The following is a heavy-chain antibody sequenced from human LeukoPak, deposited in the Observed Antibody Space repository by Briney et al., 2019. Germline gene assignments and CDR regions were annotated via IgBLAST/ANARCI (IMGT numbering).Heavy chain of an antibody. CDR1: GGSISSSSYY. CDR2: IYYSGST. D-gene: IGHD6-13*01. J-gene: IGHJ4*02. CDR3: ARQVRRAAAGAYYFDY. Sequence: SETLSLTCTVSGGSISSSSYYWGWIRQPPGKGLEWLGSIYYSGSTYYNPSLKSRVTISVDTSKNQFSLKLSSVTAADTAVYYCARQVRRAAAGAYYFDYWGQGTLVTVSS. V-gene: IGHV4-39*01.